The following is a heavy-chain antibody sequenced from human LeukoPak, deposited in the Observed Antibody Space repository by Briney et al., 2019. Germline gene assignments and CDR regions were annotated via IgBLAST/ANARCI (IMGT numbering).Heavy chain of an antibody. CDR3: ARGRAAAGRRFWFDP. J-gene: IGHJ5*02. V-gene: IGHV1-8*01. CDR1: GYTFTSYD. D-gene: IGHD6-13*01. Sequence: ASVKVSCKASGYTFTSYDINWVRQATGQELEWMGWMNPNSGNTGYAQKFQGRVTMTRNTSISTAYMELSSLRSEDTAVYYCARGRAAAGRRFWFDPWGQGTLVTVSS. CDR2: MNPNSGNT.